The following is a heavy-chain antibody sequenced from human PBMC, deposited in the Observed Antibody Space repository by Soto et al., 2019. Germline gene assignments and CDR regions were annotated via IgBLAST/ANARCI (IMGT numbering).Heavy chain of an antibody. CDR1: GFTFRSYA. CDR2: ISYDGTYI. V-gene: IGHV3-30-3*01. D-gene: IGHD4-17*01. J-gene: IGHJ5*02. CDR3: AVGYGGSRRNWFDP. Sequence: QVQLEESGGGVVQPGRSLRLSCVASGFTFRSYAMHWVRQAPGKGLEWVAGISYDGTYIYYADSVKGRFSISRDNSKNTVDLQMNSLRSEDTAVHYCAVGYGGSRRNWFDPWGQGTLVTVSS.